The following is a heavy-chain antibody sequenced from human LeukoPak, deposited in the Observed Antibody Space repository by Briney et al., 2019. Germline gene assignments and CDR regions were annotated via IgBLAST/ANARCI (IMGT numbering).Heavy chain of an antibody. CDR1: GYTFTGYY. J-gene: IGHJ4*02. D-gene: IGHD5-12*01. V-gene: IGHV1-2*02. CDR2: INPNSGGT. CDR3: SRGRADGYSGYDFGDY. Sequence: ASVKVSCKASGYTFTGYYMHWVRQAPGQGLEWMGWINPNSGGTDYAQKFQGRVTMARDTSISTAYMELSSLTSDDTAVYYCSRGRADGYSGYDFGDYWGQGTLVAVSS.